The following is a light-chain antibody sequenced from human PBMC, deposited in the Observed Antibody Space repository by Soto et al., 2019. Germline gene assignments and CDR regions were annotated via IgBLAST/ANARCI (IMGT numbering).Light chain of an antibody. CDR1: QSLTSYF. Sequence: EIVLTQSPGTLSLSPGERATLSCRASQSLTSYFLAWYQQRPGQAPRLLIYGAVSRATGIPDRFSGSGYGTDFTLTISSLEPEDFAVYYCQQYGSSPPWTFGQGTKVEIK. CDR2: GAV. V-gene: IGKV3-20*01. CDR3: QQYGSSPPWT. J-gene: IGKJ1*01.